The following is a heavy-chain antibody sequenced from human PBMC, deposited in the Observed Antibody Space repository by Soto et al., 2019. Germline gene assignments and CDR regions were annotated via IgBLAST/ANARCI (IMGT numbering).Heavy chain of an antibody. D-gene: IGHD3-22*01. CDR3: ARGDDSSGSWFDP. V-gene: IGHV1-46*01. CDR1: GYTFINYY. J-gene: IGHJ5*02. CDR2: INPSGGST. Sequence: GASVKVSCKASGYTFINYYMHWVRQAPGQGLEWMGIINPSGGSTSYAQKLQGRVTMTRDTSTSTVYMELSSLRSEDTAVYYCARGDDSSGSWFDPWGQGTLVTVS.